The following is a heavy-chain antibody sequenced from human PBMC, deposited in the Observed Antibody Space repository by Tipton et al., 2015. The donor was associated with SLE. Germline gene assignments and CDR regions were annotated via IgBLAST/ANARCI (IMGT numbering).Heavy chain of an antibody. J-gene: IGHJ4*02. CDR3: ARTSGDSLGYFDY. Sequence: TLSLTCTVSGGHISSSRYYWGWIRQPPGKGLEWIGLIYYSGSTYYNPSLKSRVTISVDTSKNQFSLKLSSVTAADTAVYYCARTSGDSLGYFDYWGQGTLVTVSS. D-gene: IGHD3-10*01. CDR2: IYYSGST. V-gene: IGHV4-39*07. CDR1: GGHISSSRYY.